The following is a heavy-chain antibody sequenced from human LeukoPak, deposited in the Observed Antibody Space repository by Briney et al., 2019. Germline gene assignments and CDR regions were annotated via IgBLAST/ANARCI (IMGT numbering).Heavy chain of an antibody. CDR1: GGSISSYY. Sequence: KPSETLSLTCTVSGGSISSYYWSWIRQPPGKGLEWIGYIHYSESTNYNPSLKSRVTISVDTSKNQFSLKLSSVTAADTAVYYCAREGGYYDSSGYLAYWGQGTLVTVSS. CDR3: AREGGYYDSSGYLAY. D-gene: IGHD3-22*01. CDR2: IHYSEST. J-gene: IGHJ4*02. V-gene: IGHV4-59*01.